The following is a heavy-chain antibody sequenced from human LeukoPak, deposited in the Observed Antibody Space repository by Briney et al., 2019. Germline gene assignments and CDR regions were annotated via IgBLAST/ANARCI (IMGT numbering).Heavy chain of an antibody. CDR2: IISTGTTI. D-gene: IGHD2-8*01. Sequence: LPGGSLRLSCAASGFTFSTFTMNWVRQAPGKGLEWVSSIISTGTTIYYADSVKGRFTISRDNAKNSLFLQMNSLRAEDTAVYYCARGPERTGVGTRYYYDMDVWGQGTTVTVSS. CDR1: GFTFSTFT. V-gene: IGHV3-48*01. CDR3: ARGPERTGVGTRYYYDMDV. J-gene: IGHJ6*02.